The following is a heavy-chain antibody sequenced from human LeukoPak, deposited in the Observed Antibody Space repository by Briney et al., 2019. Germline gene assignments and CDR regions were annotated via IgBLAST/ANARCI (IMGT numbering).Heavy chain of an antibody. Sequence: QPGGSLRLSCAASGFTFSTYSMNWVRQAPGKGLEWVSYISSSSSAIYYADSVKGRFTISRDNSKNTLYLQMNSLRAEDTAVYYCAKETVVTAPPYYYGMDVWGQGTTVTVSS. CDR3: AKETVVTAPPYYYGMDV. V-gene: IGHV3-48*01. D-gene: IGHD2-21*02. J-gene: IGHJ6*02. CDR1: GFTFSTYS. CDR2: ISSSSSAI.